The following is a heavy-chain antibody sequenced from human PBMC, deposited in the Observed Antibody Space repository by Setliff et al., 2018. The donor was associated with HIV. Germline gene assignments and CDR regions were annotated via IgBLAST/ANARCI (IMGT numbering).Heavy chain of an antibody. CDR1: GFTFSDYY. J-gene: IGHJ4*02. Sequence: PGGSLRLSCAASGFTFSDYYMSWIRQAPGRGLEWVSFISSSGSTIFYADSVKGRFTISRDNAKNSLYLQMNSLRAEDTAVYYCATSWLDGYPGDYWGQGTLVTVSS. CDR3: ATSWLDGYPGDY. D-gene: IGHD5-12*01. CDR2: ISSSGSTI. V-gene: IGHV3-11*04.